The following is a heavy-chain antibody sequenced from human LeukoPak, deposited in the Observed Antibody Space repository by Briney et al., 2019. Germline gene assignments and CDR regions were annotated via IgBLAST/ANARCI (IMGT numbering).Heavy chain of an antibody. D-gene: IGHD3-3*01. CDR2: INHSGST. V-gene: IGHV4-34*01. CDR3: ARGASGSDY. J-gene: IGHJ4*02. CDR1: GGSFSGYY. Sequence: SETXSLTCAVYGGSFSGYYWSWIRQPPGKGLEWVGEINHSGSTNYNPSLKSRVTISVDTSKNQFSLKLRYIAAADTAVYYCARGASGSDYWGQGTLVTVSS.